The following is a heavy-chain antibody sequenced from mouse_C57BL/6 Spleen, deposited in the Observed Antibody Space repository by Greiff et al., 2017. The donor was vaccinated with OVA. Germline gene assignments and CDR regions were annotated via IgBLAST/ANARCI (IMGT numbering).Heavy chain of an antibody. J-gene: IGHJ2*01. Sequence: QVQLQQSGPELVKPGASVKISCKASGYAFSSSWMNWVKQRPGKGLEWIGRIYPGDGDTNYNGKFKGKATLTADNSSSTAYMQLSSLTSEDSAVYFCARGSYGNLFDYWGQGTTLTVSS. D-gene: IGHD2-1*01. CDR3: ARGSYGNLFDY. V-gene: IGHV1-82*01. CDR1: GYAFSSSW. CDR2: IYPGDGDT.